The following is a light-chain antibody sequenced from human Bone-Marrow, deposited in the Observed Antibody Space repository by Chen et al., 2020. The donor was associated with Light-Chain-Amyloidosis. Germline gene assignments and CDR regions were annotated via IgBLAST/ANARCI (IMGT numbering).Light chain of an antibody. CDR2: RDT. J-gene: IGLJ2*01. V-gene: IGLV3-25*03. Sequence: SSELTQPPSVSVSPGQTASITCSGDDLPTKYAYWYHQKPGQAPVLVIHRDTERPSGISERLSGSSSGTTATLTISGVQAEDEADYHCQSADSSGTYEVIFGGGTKLTVL. CDR1: DLPTKY. CDR3: QSADSSGTYEVI.